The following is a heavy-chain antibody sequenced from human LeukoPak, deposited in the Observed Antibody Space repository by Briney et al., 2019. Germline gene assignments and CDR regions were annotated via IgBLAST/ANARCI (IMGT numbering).Heavy chain of an antibody. CDR1: GFTFSDYY. V-gene: IGHV3-11*01. D-gene: IGHD2-21*02. CDR3: ARGPHIVVVTATRQYYFDY. CDR2: ISSSGSTI. Sequence: GGSLRLSCAASGFTFSDYYMSWIRQAPGKGLEWVSYISSSGSTIYYADSVKGRFTISRDNAKNSLYLQMNSLRAEDTAVYYCARGPHIVVVTATRQYYFDYWGQETLVTVSS. J-gene: IGHJ4*02.